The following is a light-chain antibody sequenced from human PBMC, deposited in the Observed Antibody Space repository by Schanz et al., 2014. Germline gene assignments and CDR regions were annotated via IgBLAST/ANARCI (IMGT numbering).Light chain of an antibody. V-gene: IGLV1-44*01. J-gene: IGLJ3*02. CDR1: SSNIGSNT. CDR3: CSHGGNYWV. Sequence: QSVLTQPPSASGTPGQRVTISCSGSSSNIGSNTVNWYQQLPGTAPKLLIYSNNQRPSGVPDRFSGSKSGTSASLAISGLQSEDEADYYCCSHGGNYWVFGGGTKLTVL. CDR2: SNN.